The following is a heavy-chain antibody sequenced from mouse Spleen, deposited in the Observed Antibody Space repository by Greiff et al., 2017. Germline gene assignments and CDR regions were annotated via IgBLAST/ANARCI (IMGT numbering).Heavy chain of an antibody. CDR3: ERIYSNHYYAMDY. V-gene: IGHV1-18*01. Sequence: EVQLQQSGPELVKPGASVKIPCKASGFTFTDYYMDWVKQSHGKSLEWIGDINPNNGGTIYNQKFKGKATLTVDKSSSTAYMELRSLTSEDTADYYCERIYSNHYYAMDYWGQGTSVTVSS. J-gene: IGHJ4*01. D-gene: IGHD2-5*01. CDR1: GFTFTDYY. CDR2: INPNNGGT.